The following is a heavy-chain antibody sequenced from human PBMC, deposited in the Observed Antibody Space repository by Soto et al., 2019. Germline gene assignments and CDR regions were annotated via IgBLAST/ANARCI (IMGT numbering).Heavy chain of an antibody. V-gene: IGHV1-18*01. CDR3: AREQLRRWPLDY. J-gene: IGHJ4*02. CDR1: GYTFTSYG. D-gene: IGHD1-7*01. CDR2: ISAYNGNT. Sequence: ASVKVSCKASGYTFTSYGISCVRQAPGQGLEWMGWISAYNGNTNYAQKLQGRVTMTTDTSTSTAYMELRSLRSDDTAVYYCAREQLRRWPLDYWGQGTLVTVSS.